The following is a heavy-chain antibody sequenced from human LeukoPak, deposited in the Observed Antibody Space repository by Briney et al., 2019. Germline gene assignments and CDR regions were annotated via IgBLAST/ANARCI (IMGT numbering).Heavy chain of an antibody. CDR2: ISDDGSNK. CDR3: VKGYCSGGSCYSVGDFDY. V-gene: IGHV3-30*18. CDR1: GFTFSSYG. J-gene: IGHJ4*02. D-gene: IGHD2-15*01. Sequence: GRSLRLSCVASGFTFSSYGMHWVRLAPGKGLEWVAVISDDGSNKYYEDSVKGRFTISRDNSKNTLYLQMNSLRAEDTAVYYCVKGYCSGGSCYSVGDFDYWGQGTLVTVSS.